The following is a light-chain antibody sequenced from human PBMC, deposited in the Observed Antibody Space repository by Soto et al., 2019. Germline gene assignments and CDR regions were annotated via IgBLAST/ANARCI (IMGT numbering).Light chain of an antibody. J-gene: IGKJ2*01. V-gene: IGKV1-5*01. CDR1: QSISSW. CDR2: DAS. Sequence: DIQMTQSPSTLSASVGDRVIITCRASQSISSWLAWYQQKPGKAPKLLIYDASSLESGVPSRFSGSGSGTEFTLTISSLQPDDFATYCCQQYNSYHTFGQGTKLEIK. CDR3: QQYNSYHT.